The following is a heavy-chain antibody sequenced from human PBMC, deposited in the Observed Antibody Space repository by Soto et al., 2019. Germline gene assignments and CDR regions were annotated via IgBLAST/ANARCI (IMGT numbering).Heavy chain of an antibody. J-gene: IGHJ4*02. CDR3: ARGPTAPDPAFAY. CDR1: GGTFSSST. Sequence: ASVKVSCKASGGTFSSSTISWVRQAPGQGLEWMGRIIPILGIANYAQKFQGRVTITADKSTSTAYMELSSLRSEDTAVYYCARGPTAPDPAFAYWAQGTLVTVSS. V-gene: IGHV1-69*02. D-gene: IGHD4-17*01. CDR2: IIPILGIA.